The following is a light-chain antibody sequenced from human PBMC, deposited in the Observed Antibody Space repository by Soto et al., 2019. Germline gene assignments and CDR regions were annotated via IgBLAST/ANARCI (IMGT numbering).Light chain of an antibody. Sequence: QSALTQPASVSGSPGQSITISCTGTSSDISIYNYVSWYQQHPGKAPKLIIYEVSNQPSGISNRFSGAKSGNTASLTISGLQVEDEADYYCCSYTSSTNYVFGAGTKVTVL. J-gene: IGLJ1*01. CDR2: EVS. CDR3: CSYTSSTNYV. V-gene: IGLV2-14*01. CDR1: SSDISIYNY.